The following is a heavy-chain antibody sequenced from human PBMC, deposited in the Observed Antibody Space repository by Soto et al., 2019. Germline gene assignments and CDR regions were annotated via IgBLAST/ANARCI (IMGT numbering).Heavy chain of an antibody. Sequence: ESGPTLVNPTQTLTLTCTFSGFSLSTSGMCVSWICQPPGKALEWLARIDWDDDKYYSTSLKTRLTISKDTSTNQVVLTMTNMDPVDTATYYCAGIGYCSSASCGYFDYWGQGTLVTVSS. J-gene: IGHJ4*02. CDR2: IDWDDDK. CDR3: AGIGYCSSASCGYFDY. D-gene: IGHD2-2*03. V-gene: IGHV2-70*11. CDR1: GFSLSTSGMC.